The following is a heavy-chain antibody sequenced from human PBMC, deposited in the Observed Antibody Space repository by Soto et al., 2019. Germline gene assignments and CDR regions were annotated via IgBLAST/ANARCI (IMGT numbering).Heavy chain of an antibody. D-gene: IGHD3-10*01. J-gene: IGHJ5*02. Sequence: SETLSLTCTFSGCSITSYHWSWIRQPPGKGLEWIGHIYYSGSTNYNPSLKGRVTMSIDTSKNQFSLKLTSVTAADTAVYYCVRCYHYGSGSYYPGITGTTGWFDPWGQGTLVTVSS. V-gene: IGHV4-59*12. CDR2: IYYSGST. CDR1: GCSITSYH. CDR3: VRCYHYGSGSYYPGITGTTGWFDP.